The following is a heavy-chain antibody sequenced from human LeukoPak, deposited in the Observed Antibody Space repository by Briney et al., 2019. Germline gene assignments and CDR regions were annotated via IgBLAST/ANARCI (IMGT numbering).Heavy chain of an antibody. CDR2: ISAYNGNT. J-gene: IGHJ3*02. CDR3: ARAESIAVACTKYSAFDI. CDR1: GYTFTSYG. V-gene: IGHV1-18*01. D-gene: IGHD6-19*01. Sequence: GASVKVSCKASGYTFTSYGISWVRQAPGQGLEWMGWISAYNGNTNYAQKLQGKVTMTTDTSTSTAYMELRSLRSEDTAVYYCARAESIAVACTKYSAFDIWGQGTMVTVSS.